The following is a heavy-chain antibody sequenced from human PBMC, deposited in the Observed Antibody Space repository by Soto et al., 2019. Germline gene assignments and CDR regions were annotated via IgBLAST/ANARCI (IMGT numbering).Heavy chain of an antibody. Sequence: SETLSLTCTVSGGSVSSGSYYWSWIRQPPGKGLEWIGYIYYSGSTNYNPSLKSRVTISVDTSKNQFSLKLSSVTAADTAVYYCASLSRPSTVDSYYFDYWGPGTMVTVSS. J-gene: IGHJ4*02. CDR1: GGSVSSGSYY. V-gene: IGHV4-61*01. CDR2: IYYSGST. CDR3: ASLSRPSTVDSYYFDY. D-gene: IGHD3-9*01.